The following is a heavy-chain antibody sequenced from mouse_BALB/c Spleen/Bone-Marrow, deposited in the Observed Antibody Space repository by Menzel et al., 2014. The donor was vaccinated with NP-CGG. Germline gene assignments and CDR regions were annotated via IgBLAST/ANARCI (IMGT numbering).Heavy chain of an antibody. V-gene: IGHV1-67*01. CDR1: GYTFTDYA. CDR3: ASPIYYGNYEGFAY. Sequence: QVQLKESGPELVRPGASVKISCKGSGYTFTDYAMHWVKQSHAKSLEWIGVISTYSGNTNYNQKFKGKATMTVDKSSSTAYMELARLTSEDSAIYYCASPIYYGNYEGFAYWGQGTLVTVST. D-gene: IGHD2-1*01. J-gene: IGHJ3*01. CDR2: ISTYSGNT.